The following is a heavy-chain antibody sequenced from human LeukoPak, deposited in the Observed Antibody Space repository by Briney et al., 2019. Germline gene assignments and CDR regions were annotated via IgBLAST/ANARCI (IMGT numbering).Heavy chain of an antibody. J-gene: IGHJ4*02. D-gene: IGHD6-19*01. V-gene: IGHV3-23*01. CDR2: ISNIGGRT. Sequence: GGSLRLSCAASIFLFTNYDMTWVRQAPGKGLEWVSGISNIGGRTYYADSVKGRFTISRDNSKNTLYLEMNSLRADGTPVCYCAKDARRTSGWYYFDYWGQGTLVTVSS. CDR3: AKDARRTSGWYYFDY. CDR1: IFLFTNYD.